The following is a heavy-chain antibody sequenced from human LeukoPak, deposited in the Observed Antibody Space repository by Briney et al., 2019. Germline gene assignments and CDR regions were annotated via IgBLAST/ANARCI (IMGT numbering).Heavy chain of an antibody. V-gene: IGHV3-23*01. Sequence: GGSLRLPCAASGFTFSTYAMSWVRQAPGKGLEWVSVISGGGGTTNYADSVKGRFTISRDNSKNTLYLQMNSLRAEDTAVYYCAKFIGSSWLNAFDIWGQGTVVTVSS. D-gene: IGHD6-13*01. CDR2: ISGGGGTT. CDR3: AKFIGSSWLNAFDI. CDR1: GFTFSTYA. J-gene: IGHJ3*02.